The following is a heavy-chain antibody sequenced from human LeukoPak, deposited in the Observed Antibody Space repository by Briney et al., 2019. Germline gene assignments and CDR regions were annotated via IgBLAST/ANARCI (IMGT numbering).Heavy chain of an antibody. Sequence: GASVKVSCKASGYTFTSYYMHWVRQAPGQGLEWMGIINPSGGSTSYAQKFQGRVTMTRDTSTSTVYMELSSLRSEDTVVYYCARARYKAPVADAYFDYWGQGTLVTVSS. CDR2: INPSGGST. CDR3: ARARYKAPVADAYFDY. D-gene: IGHD1-14*01. CDR1: GYTFTSYY. J-gene: IGHJ4*02. V-gene: IGHV1-46*01.